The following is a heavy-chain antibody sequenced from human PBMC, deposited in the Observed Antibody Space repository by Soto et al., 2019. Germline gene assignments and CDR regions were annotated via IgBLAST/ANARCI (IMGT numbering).Heavy chain of an antibody. V-gene: IGHV3-23*01. D-gene: IGHD4-17*01. J-gene: IGHJ6*02. Sequence: GGSLRLSCAASGFTFSSYAMSWVRQAPGKGLEWVSAISGSGGSTYYADSVKGRFTISRDNSKNTLYLQMNSLRAEDTAVYYWAKAFPFRVTTVPFVVFEHYYRMDVWGQGTTVTGSS. CDR2: ISGSGGST. CDR1: GFTFSSYA. CDR3: AKAFPFRVTTVPFVVFEHYYRMDV.